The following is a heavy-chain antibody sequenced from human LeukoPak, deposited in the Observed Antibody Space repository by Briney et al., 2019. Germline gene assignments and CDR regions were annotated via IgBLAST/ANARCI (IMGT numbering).Heavy chain of an antibody. V-gene: IGHV1-2*06. J-gene: IGHJ3*02. CDR2: INPKTGGT. Sequence: ASVKVSCKASGYTFTGYFMNWVRQAPGQGPEWMGRINPKTGGTNYAQKFQGRVTMTRDTSITTGYMELSRLRSDGTAVYYCARVEDGLNDAFDMWGQGTLVTVSS. CDR1: GYTFTGYF. CDR3: ARVEDGLNDAFDM. D-gene: IGHD5-24*01.